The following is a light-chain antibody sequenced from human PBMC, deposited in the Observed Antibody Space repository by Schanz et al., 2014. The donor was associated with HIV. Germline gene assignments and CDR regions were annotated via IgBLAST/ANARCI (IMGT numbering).Light chain of an antibody. V-gene: IGLV1-44*01. Sequence: QSVLTQPPSASGTPGQRVTISCSGSRSNIGRNTVNWYQQLPRTAPKLLIYSNNQRPSGVSNRFSGSKSGSTASLTIFGLQAEDEADYYCSSYASSTTYVFGTGTKVTVL. CDR3: SSYASSTTYV. J-gene: IGLJ1*01. CDR2: SNN. CDR1: RSNIGRNT.